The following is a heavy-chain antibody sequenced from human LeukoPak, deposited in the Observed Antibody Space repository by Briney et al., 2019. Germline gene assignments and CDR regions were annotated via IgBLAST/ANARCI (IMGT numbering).Heavy chain of an antibody. D-gene: IGHD2-2*01. V-gene: IGHV3-30*18. CDR2: ISYDGSNK. J-gene: IGHJ4*02. CDR3: AKSMYGSTSCYDY. CDR1: GFTFSSYG. Sequence: GGSLRLSCAASGFTFSSYGMHWVRQAPGKGLEWVAVISYDGSNKYYADSVKGRFTISRDNYKNTLYLQMNSLRAEDTAVYYCAKSMYGSTSCYDYWGQGTLVTVSS.